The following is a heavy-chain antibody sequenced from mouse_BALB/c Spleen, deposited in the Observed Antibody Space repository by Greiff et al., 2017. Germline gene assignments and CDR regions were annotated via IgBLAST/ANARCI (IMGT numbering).Heavy chain of an antibody. CDR1: GFAFSSYD. CDR3: ARHPLVWPMDY. V-gene: IGHV5-12-1*01. J-gene: IGHJ4*01. D-gene: IGHD2-10*02. CDR2: ISSGGGST. Sequence: DVKLVESGGGLVKPGGSLKLSCAASGFAFSSYDMSWVRQTPEKRLEWVAYISSGGGSTYYPDTVKGRFTISRDNAKNTLYLQMSSLKSEDTAMYYCARHPLVWPMDYWGQGTSVTVSS.